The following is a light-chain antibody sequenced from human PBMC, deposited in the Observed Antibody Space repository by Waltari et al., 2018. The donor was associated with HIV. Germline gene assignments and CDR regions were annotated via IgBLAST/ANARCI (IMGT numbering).Light chain of an antibody. CDR2: EVS. J-gene: IGLJ2*01. CDR1: SSDVGGYNY. V-gene: IGLV2-14*01. Sequence: QSALTQPASVSGSPGQSITISCTGTSSDVGGYNYVSWYQQHPGKAPKLMIYEVSNRPLGVSNRFSGSKSGNTASLTSSGLQAEDEADYYCSSYTSSSTVVFGGGTKLTVL. CDR3: SSYTSSSTVV.